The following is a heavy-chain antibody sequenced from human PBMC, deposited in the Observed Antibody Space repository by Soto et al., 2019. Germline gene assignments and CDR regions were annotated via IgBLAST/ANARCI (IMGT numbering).Heavy chain of an antibody. Sequence: GASVKVSCKASGFTFTSSAVQWVRQARGQRLEWIGWIVVGSGNTNYAQKFQERVTITRDMSTSTAYMELSSLRSEDTAVYYCAADMGIVGATDALDIWGQGTMVTVSS. CDR2: IVVGSGNT. J-gene: IGHJ3*02. V-gene: IGHV1-58*01. D-gene: IGHD1-26*01. CDR3: AADMGIVGATDALDI. CDR1: GFTFTSSA.